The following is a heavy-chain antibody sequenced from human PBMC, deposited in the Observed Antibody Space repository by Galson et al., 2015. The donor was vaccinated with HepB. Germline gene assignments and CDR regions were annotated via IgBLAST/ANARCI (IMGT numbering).Heavy chain of an antibody. V-gene: IGHV3-64D*06. CDR3: AKVNYGSGSYDDY. D-gene: IGHD3-10*01. CDR2: ISGNGDIT. J-gene: IGHJ4*02. CDR1: GFTFRNYA. Sequence: SLRLSCAASGFTFRNYAMHWVRQAPGKGLDFVSAISGNGDITYYADSVKGRFSISRDNSKNIVCFQMTSLRPEDTAVYYCAKVNYGSGSYDDYWGQGTLLTVSS.